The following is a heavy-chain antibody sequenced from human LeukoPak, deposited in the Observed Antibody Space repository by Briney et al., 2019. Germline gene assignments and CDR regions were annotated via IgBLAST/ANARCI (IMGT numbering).Heavy chain of an antibody. CDR1: GFTFSSYS. CDR2: ISSSSSYI. V-gene: IGHV3-21*01. J-gene: IGHJ3*02. Sequence: GSLRLSCAASGFTFSSYSMNWVRQAPGKGLEWVSSISSSSSYIYYADSVKGRFTISRDNAKNSLYLQMNSLRAEDTAVYYCARDGDYYDSRGDAFDIWGQGAMVTVAS. D-gene: IGHD3-22*01. CDR3: ARDGDYYDSRGDAFDI.